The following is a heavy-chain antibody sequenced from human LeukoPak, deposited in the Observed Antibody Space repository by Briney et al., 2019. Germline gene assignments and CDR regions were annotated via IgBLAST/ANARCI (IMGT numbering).Heavy chain of an antibody. D-gene: IGHD2-8*01. V-gene: IGHV3-48*03. CDR1: GFSLSSFQ. J-gene: IGHJ5*01. Sequence: GGSLRLSCAASGFSLSSFQMNWVRQAPGKGLEWISYISDSGTTEYYADSVKGRFTISRDNAKNSLYLQMNSLTGEDTGLYYCARDGTTNRYNWFDSWGQGTLVTVSS. CDR3: ARDGTTNRYNWFDS. CDR2: ISDSGTTE.